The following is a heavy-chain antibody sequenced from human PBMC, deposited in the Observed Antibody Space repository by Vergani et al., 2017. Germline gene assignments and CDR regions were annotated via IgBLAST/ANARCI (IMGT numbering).Heavy chain of an antibody. CDR2: IKQDGSEK. CDR3: ARVISPGYCSSTSCQRWFDP. V-gene: IGHV3-7*01. CDR1: GFTFSSYW. Sequence: EVQLVESGGGLVQPGGSLRLSCAASGFTFSSYWMSWVRQAPGKGLEWVANIKQDGSEKYYVDSVKGRFTISRDNAKNSLYLQMNSLRAEDTAVYYCARVISPGYCSSTSCQRWFDPWGQGTLVTVSS. J-gene: IGHJ5*02. D-gene: IGHD2-2*01.